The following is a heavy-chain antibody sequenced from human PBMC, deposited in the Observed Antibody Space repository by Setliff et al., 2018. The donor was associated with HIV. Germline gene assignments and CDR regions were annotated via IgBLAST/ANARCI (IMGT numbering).Heavy chain of an antibody. J-gene: IGHJ2*01. D-gene: IGHD2-15*01. CDR2: IYTSGST. CDR3: ARAYCSGGNCYSTLEGNYYFDL. V-gene: IGHV4-4*08. Sequence: ETLSLTCPVSDGSISSYYWSWIRQPPGKGLEWIGYIYTSGSTKYNPSLNSRVTISVDTSKDQFSLKLSSVTAADTAVCYCARAYCSGGNCYSTLEGNYYFDLWGRGTLVTVSS. CDR1: DGSISSYY.